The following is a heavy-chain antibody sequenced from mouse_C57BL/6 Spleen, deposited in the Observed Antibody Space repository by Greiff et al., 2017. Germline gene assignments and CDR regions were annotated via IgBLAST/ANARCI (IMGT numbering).Heavy chain of an antibody. CDR3: ARKGDYGSSYGYFDV. Sequence: EVQLQQSGPELVKPGASVKISCKASGYTFTDYYMNWVKQSHGKSLEWIGDINPNNGGTSYNQKFKGKATLTVDKSSSTAYMELRSLTSEDSAVYYCARKGDYGSSYGYFDVWGTGTTVTVSS. D-gene: IGHD1-1*01. V-gene: IGHV1-26*01. CDR2: INPNNGGT. CDR1: GYTFTDYY. J-gene: IGHJ1*03.